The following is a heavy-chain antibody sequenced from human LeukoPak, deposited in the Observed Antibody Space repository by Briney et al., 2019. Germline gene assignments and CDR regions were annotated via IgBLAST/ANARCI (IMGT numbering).Heavy chain of an antibody. J-gene: IGHJ5*02. Sequence: PSGTLSLTCAVSGYSISSSYYWGWIRQPPGKGLEWIGSMYHSGSTYYNPSLKSRVTISVDTSKNPLSLRLSSETEADTAVYYCARGVAVAANRFDPWGQGTLVTVSS. V-gene: IGHV4-38-2*01. CDR2: MYHSGST. CDR1: GYSISSSYY. D-gene: IGHD6-19*01. CDR3: ARGVAVAANRFDP.